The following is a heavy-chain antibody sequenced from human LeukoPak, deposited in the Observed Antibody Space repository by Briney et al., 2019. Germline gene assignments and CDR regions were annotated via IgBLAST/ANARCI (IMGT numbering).Heavy chain of an antibody. D-gene: IGHD2-2*02. V-gene: IGHV1-69*05. CDR2: IIPIFGTA. J-gene: IGHJ4*02. Sequence: GASVKVSCKASGGTFSSYAISWVRQAPGQGLEWMGGIIPIFGTANYAQKFQGRVTITTDESTSTAYMELSSLRSEDTAVYYCATLPFQCSSTSCYSDYWGQGTLVTVSS. CDR3: ATLPFQCSSTSCYSDY. CDR1: GGTFSSYA.